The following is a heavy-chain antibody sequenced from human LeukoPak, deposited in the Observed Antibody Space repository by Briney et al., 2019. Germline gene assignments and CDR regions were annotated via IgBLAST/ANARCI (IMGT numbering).Heavy chain of an antibody. CDR3: AKAVAGTAVY. V-gene: IGHV4-34*01. CDR1: GGSFSGYY. D-gene: IGHD6-19*01. J-gene: IGHJ4*02. CDR2: INHSGST. Sequence: SETLSLTCAVYGGSFSGYYWSWIRQPPGKGLEWIGEINHSGSTNYNPSLKSRVTISVDTSENQFSLKLSSVTAADTAVYYCAKAVAGTAVYWGQGTLVTVSS.